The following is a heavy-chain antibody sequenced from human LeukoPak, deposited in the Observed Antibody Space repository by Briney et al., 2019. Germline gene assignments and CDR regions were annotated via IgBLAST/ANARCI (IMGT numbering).Heavy chain of an antibody. Sequence: GGSLRLSCAASGFYVSSNSMSWVRQAPGKGLEWVSVIFSGGSTNYANSMKGRFTISRDNSKNTLYLQMNSIRGEDTAVYYCAAWRGSNWFDYWGQGTQVTVSS. CDR1: GFYVSSNS. D-gene: IGHD6-13*01. CDR3: AAWRGSNWFDY. CDR2: IFSGGST. J-gene: IGHJ4*02. V-gene: IGHV3-53*01.